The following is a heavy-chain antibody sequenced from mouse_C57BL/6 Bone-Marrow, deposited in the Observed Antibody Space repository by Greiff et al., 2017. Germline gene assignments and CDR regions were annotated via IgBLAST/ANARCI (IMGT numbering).Heavy chain of an antibody. CDR3: ARRLRGY. D-gene: IGHD1-1*01. CDR1: GYSFTSYY. V-gene: IGHV1-66*01. J-gene: IGHJ2*01. Sequence: QVQLKESGPELVKPGASVKISCKASGYSFTSYYIHWVKQRPGQGLEWIGWIYPGSGNTKYNEKFKGKATLTADTSSSTAYMQLSSLTSEDSAVYYCARRLRGYGGQGTTLTVSS. CDR2: IYPGSGNT.